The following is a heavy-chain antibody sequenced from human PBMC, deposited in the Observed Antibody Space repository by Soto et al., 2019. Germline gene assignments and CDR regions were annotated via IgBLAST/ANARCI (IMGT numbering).Heavy chain of an antibody. CDR1: GITFSSYA. D-gene: IGHD1-26*01. CDR2: ISGSGGST. J-gene: IGHJ4*02. V-gene: IGHV3-23*01. Sequence: EVQLLESGGGLVQPGGSLRLSCAASGITFSSYAMSWVRQAPGKGLEWVSGISGSGGSTYYADSVKGRFTISRDNSKKQLELAMNSLGAEDTGGDFCAKVGGPSYGSSAEDYWGQGTLVTVSS. CDR3: AKVGGPSYGSSAEDY.